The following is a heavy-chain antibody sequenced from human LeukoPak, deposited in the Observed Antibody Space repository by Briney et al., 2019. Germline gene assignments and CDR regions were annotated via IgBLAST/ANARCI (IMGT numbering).Heavy chain of an antibody. J-gene: IGHJ3*02. CDR1: GFTFSSYE. CDR2: IKQDGSEK. CDR3: ASPTIAVAGTDAFDI. V-gene: IGHV3-7*01. D-gene: IGHD6-19*01. Sequence: GGSLRLSCAASGFTFSSYEMNWVRQAPGKGLEWVANIKQDGSEKYYVDSVKGRFTISRDNAKNSLYLQMNSLRAEDTAVYYCASPTIAVAGTDAFDIWGQGTMVTVSS.